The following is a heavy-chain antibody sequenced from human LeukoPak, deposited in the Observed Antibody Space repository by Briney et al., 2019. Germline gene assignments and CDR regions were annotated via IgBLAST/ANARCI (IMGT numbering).Heavy chain of an antibody. CDR3: ARGSYGDYGFKHWYFGL. CDR1: GGSFSGYY. J-gene: IGHJ2*01. CDR2: INQSGSI. V-gene: IGHV4-34*01. Sequence: LKPSETLSLTCAVYGGSFSGYYWNWIRQPPEKGLEWIGEINQSGSINYNPSLKSRVTMSVDTSKNQFSLKLSSVTAADTAVYYCARGSYGDYGFKHWYFGLWGRGTLVTVSS. D-gene: IGHD4-17*01.